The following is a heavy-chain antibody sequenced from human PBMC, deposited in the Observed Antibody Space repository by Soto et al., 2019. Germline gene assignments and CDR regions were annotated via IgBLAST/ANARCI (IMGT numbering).Heavy chain of an antibody. CDR1: GGYVGSGNFY. D-gene: IGHD6-6*01. CDR3: GRHPARASYFDY. J-gene: IGHJ4*02. Sequence: LSLTCTVSGGYVGSGNFYWSWIRQPPGKGLEWIGDIYFSGSSFYNPSLKSRLTISLDMSKNQFSLKLSSVTSADTAVYYCGRHPARASYFDYWGQGALVTVSS. V-gene: IGHV4-61*01. CDR2: IYFSGSS.